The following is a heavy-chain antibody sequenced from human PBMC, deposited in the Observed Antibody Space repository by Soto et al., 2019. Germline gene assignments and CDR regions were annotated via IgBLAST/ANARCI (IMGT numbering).Heavy chain of an antibody. J-gene: IGHJ3*02. CDR3: ARREADYYYDSSGYFAFDI. D-gene: IGHD3-22*01. V-gene: IGHV4-39*01. CDR2: IYYSGST. Sequence: ETLSLTCTVSGGSISSSSYYWGWIRQPPGKGLEWIGSIYYSGSTYYNPSLKSRVTISVDTSKNQFSLKLSSVTAADTAVYYCARREADYYYDSSGYFAFDIWGQGTMVTVSS. CDR1: GGSISSSSYY.